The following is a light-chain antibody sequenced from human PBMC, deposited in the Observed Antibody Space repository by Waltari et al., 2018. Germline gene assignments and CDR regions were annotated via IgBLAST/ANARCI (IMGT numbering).Light chain of an antibody. CDR2: GAS. V-gene: IGKV3-20*01. CDR3: QHYVRLPAT. Sequence: EIMLTQSPAPLSLSPGERATLSCRASQSISRSLAWYQHKPGQAPRLLIYGASSRATGIPDRFSGSGSGTDFSLTISRLQPEDFAVYYCQHYVRLPATFGQGTKVDIK. CDR1: QSISRS. J-gene: IGKJ1*01.